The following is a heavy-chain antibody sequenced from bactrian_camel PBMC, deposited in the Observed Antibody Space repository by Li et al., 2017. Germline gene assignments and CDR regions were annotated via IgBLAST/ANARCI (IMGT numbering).Heavy chain of an antibody. Sequence: SLRLSCAASENIYKSNCIGWVRQAPGKGLEWVSMISPDGTTYYADSVKGRFTMSRDNAKNMLYLQMNNLKSEDTALYYCAKALGGGNYYTGEYNYWGQGTQVTVS. CDR3: AKALGGGNYYTGEYNY. V-gene: IGHV3S1*01. CDR1: ENIYKSNC. D-gene: IGHD2*01. CDR2: MISPDGTT. J-gene: IGHJ4*01.